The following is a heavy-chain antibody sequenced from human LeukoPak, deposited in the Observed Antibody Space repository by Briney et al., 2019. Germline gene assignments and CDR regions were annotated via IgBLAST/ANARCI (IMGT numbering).Heavy chain of an antibody. CDR2: IYYSGTT. Sequence: SETLSLTCTVSGGSISSYYWSWIRQPPGRGLECIGYIYYSGTTNYNPSLKSRVTISVDTSKNQLSLKLSSVTAADTAVYYCARGSLYFDYWGQGTLVTVSS. CDR1: GGSISSYY. CDR3: ARGSLYFDY. J-gene: IGHJ4*02. D-gene: IGHD2-15*01. V-gene: IGHV4-59*01.